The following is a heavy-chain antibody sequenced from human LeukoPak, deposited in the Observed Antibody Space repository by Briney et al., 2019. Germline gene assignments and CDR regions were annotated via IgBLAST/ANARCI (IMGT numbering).Heavy chain of an antibody. D-gene: IGHD6-19*01. CDR1: GFAFSSYS. Sequence: GGSLRLSCAASGFAFSSYSMNWVRQAPGKGLEWVSSISSDSRYIFYAEPVKGRFTISRDNAENSLYLQMNSLRDEDTAVYYCARFETVAAKPFEYWGQGTLVTVSS. CDR2: ISSDSRYI. J-gene: IGHJ4*02. V-gene: IGHV3-21*01. CDR3: ARFETVAAKPFEY.